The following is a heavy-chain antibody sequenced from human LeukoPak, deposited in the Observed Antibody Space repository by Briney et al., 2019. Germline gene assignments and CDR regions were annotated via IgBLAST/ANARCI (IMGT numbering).Heavy chain of an antibody. CDR3: ACGANYYDSSGYPWYFDY. CDR2: IIPIFGTA. CDR1: GGTFSSYA. D-gene: IGHD3-22*01. Sequence: SVKVSCKASGGTFSSYAISWVRQAPGQGLEWMGGIIPIFGTANYAQKFQGRVSITTDESTSTAYMELSSLRSEDTAVYYCACGANYYDSSGYPWYFDYWGQGTLVTVSS. J-gene: IGHJ4*02. V-gene: IGHV1-69*05.